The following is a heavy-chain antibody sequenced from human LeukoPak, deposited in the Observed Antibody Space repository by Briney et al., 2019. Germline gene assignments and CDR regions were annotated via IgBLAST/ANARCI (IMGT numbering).Heavy chain of an antibody. CDR2: ISSSSSTI. CDR3: ARELRYSDY. J-gene: IGHJ4*02. D-gene: IGHD3-9*01. CDR1: GFTLSSYA. Sequence: PGGSLRLSCAASGFTLSSYAMSWVRQAPGKGLEWVSYISSSSSTIYYADSVKGRFTISRDNAKNSLFLQMNSLRDEDTAVYYCARELRYSDYWGQGTLVTVSS. V-gene: IGHV3-48*02.